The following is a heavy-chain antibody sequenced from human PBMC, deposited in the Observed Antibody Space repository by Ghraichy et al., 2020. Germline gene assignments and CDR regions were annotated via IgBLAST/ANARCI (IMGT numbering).Heavy chain of an antibody. CDR2: MNPNSGNT. CDR3: ARDYITEGMDV. Sequence: ASVKVSCKASGYTFTSYDINWVRQATGQGLEWMGWMNPNSGNTGYAQKFQGRVTITRNTSISTAYMELSRLRSEDTAVYYCARDYITEGMDVWGQGTTVTVSS. V-gene: IGHV1-8*03. D-gene: IGHD3-10*01. J-gene: IGHJ6*02. CDR1: GYTFTSYD.